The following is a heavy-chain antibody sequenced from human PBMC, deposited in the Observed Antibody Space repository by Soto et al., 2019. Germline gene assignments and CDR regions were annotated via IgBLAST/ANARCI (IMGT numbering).Heavy chain of an antibody. V-gene: IGHV1-8*01. Sequence: QVQLVQSGAEVKKPGASVKVSCKASGCTFTSYDINWVRQATGQGLEWMGWMNPNSGNTGYAQKFQGRVTMTRNTSISTAYMELSSLRSEDTAVYYCARGINLHYYDSSGYSLDWYFDLWGRGTLVTVSS. CDR2: MNPNSGNT. J-gene: IGHJ2*01. CDR3: ARGINLHYYDSSGYSLDWYFDL. D-gene: IGHD3-22*01. CDR1: GCTFTSYD.